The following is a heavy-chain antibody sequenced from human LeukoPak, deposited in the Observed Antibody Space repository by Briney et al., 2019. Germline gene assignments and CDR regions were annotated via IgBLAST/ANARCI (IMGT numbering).Heavy chain of an antibody. V-gene: IGHV4-4*07. Sequence: SETLSLTCTVSGGSISTYYWSWVRQPAGKGLEWIGRFYVSGSIDYNPSLKSRITISVDKSKNQFSLKLTSVTAADTAVSYCARQGGLGTPASGSLEAFDYWGQGPLVPVSS. CDR3: ARQGGLGTPASGSLEAFDY. CDR1: GGSISTYY. CDR2: FYVSGSI. D-gene: IGHD4-23*01. J-gene: IGHJ4*02.